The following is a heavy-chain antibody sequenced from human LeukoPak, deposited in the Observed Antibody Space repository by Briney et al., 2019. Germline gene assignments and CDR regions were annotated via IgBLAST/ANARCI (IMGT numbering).Heavy chain of an antibody. CDR2: IWYDGSNK. J-gene: IGHJ3*02. CDR3: ARAHLLWFGESPLGAFDI. Sequence: PGRSLRLSCAASGFTFSSYGMHWVRQAPGKGLEWVAVIWYDGSNKYYADSVKGRFTISRDNSKNTLFLQMNSLRAEDTAVYYCARAHLLWFGESPLGAFDIWGQGTMVTVSS. CDR1: GFTFSSYG. D-gene: IGHD3-10*01. V-gene: IGHV3-33*01.